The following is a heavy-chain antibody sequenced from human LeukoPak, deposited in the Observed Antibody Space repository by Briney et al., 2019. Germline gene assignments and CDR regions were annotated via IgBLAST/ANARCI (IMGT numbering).Heavy chain of an antibody. Sequence: GGSLRLSCAASGFTFSSYSMNWVRQAPGKGLEWVSYISSSGSTIYYADSVKGRFTISRDNAKNSLYLQMNSLRAEDTAVYYCARDGVYSSSSPDYWGQGTLVTVSS. J-gene: IGHJ4*02. V-gene: IGHV3-48*04. CDR3: ARDGVYSSSSPDY. D-gene: IGHD6-6*01. CDR2: ISSSGSTI. CDR1: GFTFSSYS.